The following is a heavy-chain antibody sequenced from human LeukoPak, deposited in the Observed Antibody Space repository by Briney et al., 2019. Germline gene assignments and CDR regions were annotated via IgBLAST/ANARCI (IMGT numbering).Heavy chain of an antibody. D-gene: IGHD6-19*01. Sequence: GESLKISCQGSGYSFTSYWIGWVRQMPGKGLEWMGIIYPGNSDTRYSPSFQGQVTISADKSISTAYLQWSSLKASDTAMYYCARHAISSGRYLDYWGQGTLVTVSS. CDR1: GYSFTSYW. CDR2: IYPGNSDT. J-gene: IGHJ4*02. CDR3: ARHAISSGRYLDY. V-gene: IGHV5-51*01.